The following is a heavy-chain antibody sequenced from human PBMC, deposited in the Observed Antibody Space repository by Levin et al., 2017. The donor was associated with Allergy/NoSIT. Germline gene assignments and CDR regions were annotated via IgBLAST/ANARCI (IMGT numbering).Heavy chain of an antibody. CDR3: ARDRGNYDSSGYYFDY. D-gene: IGHD3-22*01. CDR1: GGSISSSNW. V-gene: IGHV4-4*02. CDR2: IYHTGST. Sequence: GSLRLSCAVSGGSISSSNWWSWFRQPPGKGLEWIGEIYHTGSTNYNPSLQSRVTISVDKAQNQFSLKLSSVTAADTAVYYCARDRGNYDSSGYYFDYWGQGTLVTVSS. J-gene: IGHJ4*02.